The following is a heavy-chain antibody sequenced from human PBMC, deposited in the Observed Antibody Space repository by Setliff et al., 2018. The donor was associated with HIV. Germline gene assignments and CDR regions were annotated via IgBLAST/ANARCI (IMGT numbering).Heavy chain of an antibody. D-gene: IGHD5-18*01. CDR2: IGPYNGRT. J-gene: IGHJ6*03. CDR3: ARVQLGDPYYSYYYMDV. CDR1: GYMFIAYG. V-gene: IGHV1-18*01. Sequence: ASVKVSCKTSGYMFIAYGMSWVRRAPGQGLEWMGWIGPYNGRTEYAQEFQGRVSLTIDTSTSTAYMELRNLRSDDTAVYYCARVQLGDPYYSYYYMDVWGEGTTVTVSS.